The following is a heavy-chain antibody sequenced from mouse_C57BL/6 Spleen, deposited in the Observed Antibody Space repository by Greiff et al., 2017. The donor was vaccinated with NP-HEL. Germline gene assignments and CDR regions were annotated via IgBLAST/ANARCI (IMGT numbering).Heavy chain of an antibody. V-gene: IGHV5-9-1*02. J-gene: IGHJ3*01. CDR1: GFTFSSYA. CDR3: TRERAYYSNYVRLAY. Sequence: EVMLVESGEGLVKPGGSLKLSCAASGFTFSSYAMSWVRQTPEKRLEWVAYISSGGDYIYYADTVKGRFTISRDNARNTLYLQRISLKSEDTAMYYCTRERAYYSNYVRLAYWGQGTLVTVSA. D-gene: IGHD2-5*01. CDR2: ISSGGDYI.